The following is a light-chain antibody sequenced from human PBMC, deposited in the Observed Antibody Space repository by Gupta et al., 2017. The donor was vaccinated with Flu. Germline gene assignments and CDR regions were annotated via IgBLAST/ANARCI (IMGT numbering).Light chain of an antibody. V-gene: IGKV3-20*01. J-gene: IGKJ1*01. CDR2: RAS. CDR3: QQDCSSRT. Sequence: EIVLTQSPGTVSLSPGERATLSCRASQSVSGNYLAWYQQKLGQAPRLLIFRASRRATGIPDRFSGSGSGTDFILTISRLEPEDFAVYYWQQDCSSRTFGQGTKVEIK. CDR1: QSVSGNY.